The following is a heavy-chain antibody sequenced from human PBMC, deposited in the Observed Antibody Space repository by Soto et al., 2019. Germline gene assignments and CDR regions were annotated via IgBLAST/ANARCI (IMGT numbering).Heavy chain of an antibody. V-gene: IGHV4-34*01. D-gene: IGHD3-10*01. CDR1: GGSFSGSY. CDR3: ARLWFGEIAGYYNGMNG. J-gene: IGHJ6*04. CDR2: ITHSGST. Sequence: PSETLSLTCAVYGGSFSGSYWSRIRQPPGKRLEWIGEITHSGSTNYNPSLKSRVTISVDTSKNRFSLKLSSVTAADTAVYYCARLWFGEIAGYYNGMNGWGRGTT.